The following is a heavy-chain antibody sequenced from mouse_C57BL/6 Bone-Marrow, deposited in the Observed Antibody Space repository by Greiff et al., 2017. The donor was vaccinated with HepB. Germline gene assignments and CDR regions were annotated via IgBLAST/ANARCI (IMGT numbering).Heavy chain of an antibody. CDR2: INPNNGGT. CDR1: GYTFTDYY. J-gene: IGHJ3*01. D-gene: IGHD1-1*01. CDR3: ARSFIHEFAY. V-gene: IGHV1-26*01. Sequence: EVQLQQSGPELLKPGASVKISCKASGYTFTDYYMNWVKQSHGKSLEWIGDINPNNGGTSYNQKFKGKATLTVDKSSSTAYMELRSLTSEDSAVYYCARSFIHEFAYWGQGTLVTVSA.